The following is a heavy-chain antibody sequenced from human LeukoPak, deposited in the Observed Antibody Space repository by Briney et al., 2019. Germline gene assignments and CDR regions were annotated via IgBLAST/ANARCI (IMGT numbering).Heavy chain of an antibody. Sequence: PSETLSLTCSVSGGSISSYYWSWIRQPPGKGLEWIGYIYYSGSTNYNPSLKSRVTISVDTSKNQFSLKLSSVTAADTAVYYCASQRWGYDAFDIWGQGTMVTVSS. D-gene: IGHD3-16*01. J-gene: IGHJ3*02. CDR1: GGSISSYY. V-gene: IGHV4-59*01. CDR3: ASQRWGYDAFDI. CDR2: IYYSGST.